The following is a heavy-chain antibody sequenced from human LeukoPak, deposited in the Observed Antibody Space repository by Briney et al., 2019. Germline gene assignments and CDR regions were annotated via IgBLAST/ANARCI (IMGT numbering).Heavy chain of an antibody. CDR1: GXTFSSXG. D-gene: IGHD6-13*01. CDR2: IWYDGSNK. Sequence: SLRLXXXXSGXTFSSXGMHWVRQAPGKGLEWVAVIWYDGSNKYYADSVKGRFTISRDNSKNTLYLQMNSLRAEDTAVYYCARGAGDYWGQGTLVTVSS. V-gene: IGHV3-33*01. CDR3: ARGAGDY. J-gene: IGHJ4*02.